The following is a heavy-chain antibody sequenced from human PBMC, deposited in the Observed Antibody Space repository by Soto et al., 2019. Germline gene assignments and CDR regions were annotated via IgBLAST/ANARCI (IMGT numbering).Heavy chain of an antibody. CDR2: IYNGGST. V-gene: IGHV4-59*11. CDR3: ARDKITGLFDY. CDR1: GGSISDHY. D-gene: IGHD2-8*02. Sequence: SETLSLTCTVSGGSISDHYYMWIRQPPGRGLEYIAYIYNGGSTNYNPSLKSRVIISVDRSKNQFSLKLTSVTAADTAVYYCARDKITGLFDYWGQGTLVTVSS. J-gene: IGHJ4*02.